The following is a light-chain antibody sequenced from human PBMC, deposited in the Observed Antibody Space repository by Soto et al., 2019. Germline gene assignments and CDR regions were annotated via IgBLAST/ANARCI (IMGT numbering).Light chain of an antibody. V-gene: IGLV2-8*01. J-gene: IGLJ1*01. CDR1: SSDIGTYDY. CDR2: EVS. CDR3: TSYTGDDFTFI. Sequence: QSVLTQPPSASGSLGQSVTISCTGTSSDIGTYDYVSWYQQHPGRAPKLIIFEVSKRPSGVPDRFSGSKSGNTASLIVSGLQPDDEAEYHCTSYTGDDFTFIFGTGTKLNVL.